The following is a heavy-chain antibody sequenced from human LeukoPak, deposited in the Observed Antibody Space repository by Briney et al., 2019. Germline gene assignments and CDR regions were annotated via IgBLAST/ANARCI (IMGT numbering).Heavy chain of an antibody. CDR1: GFTFSSYE. Sequence: GGSLRLSCAASGFTFSSYEMNWVRQAPGKGLEWVSYISSSGSTIYYADSVKGRFTISRDNAKNSLYLQMNSLRAEDTAVYYCARDYLRYGSWSYPDYWGQGTLVTVSS. J-gene: IGHJ4*02. D-gene: IGHD3-10*01. CDR2: ISSSGSTI. V-gene: IGHV3-48*03. CDR3: ARDYLRYGSWSYPDY.